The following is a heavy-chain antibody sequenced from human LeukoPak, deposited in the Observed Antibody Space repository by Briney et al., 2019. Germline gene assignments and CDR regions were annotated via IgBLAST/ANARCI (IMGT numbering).Heavy chain of an antibody. J-gene: IGHJ3*02. V-gene: IGHV4-59*12. CDR1: GGFISSYY. D-gene: IGHD2-15*01. CDR3: ARGPIVVVAPGAFDI. Sequence: SETLSLTCTVSGGFISSYYWSWIRQPPGKGLQWIGYINYSGNTNYNPSLTGRVTVSVDTSKNQFSLKLSSVTAADTAVYYCARGPIVVVAPGAFDIWGQGTMVTVSS. CDR2: INYSGNT.